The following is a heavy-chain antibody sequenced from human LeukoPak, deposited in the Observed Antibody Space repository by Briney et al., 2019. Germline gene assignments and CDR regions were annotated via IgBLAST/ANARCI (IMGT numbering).Heavy chain of an antibody. CDR2: INHSGST. CDR3: ARGSRSGSYTNSDHHFDY. CDR1: GGSFSGYY. V-gene: IGHV4-34*01. Sequence: PSETLSLTCAVYGGSFSGYYWSWIRQPPGKGLEWIGEINHSGSTYYNPSLKSRVTISVDTSKNQFSLKLSSVTAADTAVYYCARGSRSGSYTNSDHHFDYWGQGTLVTVSS. J-gene: IGHJ4*02. D-gene: IGHD1-26*01.